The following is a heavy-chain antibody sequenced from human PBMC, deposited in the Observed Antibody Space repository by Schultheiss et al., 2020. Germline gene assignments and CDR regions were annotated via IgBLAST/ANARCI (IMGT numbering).Heavy chain of an antibody. Sequence: SETLSLTCTVSGGSISSGGYYWSWIRQHPGKGLEWIGYIYYSGSTYYNPSLKSRVTISVDTSKNQFSLKLSSVTAADTAVYYCARGRYCSGGSCYGNWFDPWGPGTLVTVSS. D-gene: IGHD2-15*01. CDR2: IYYSGST. V-gene: IGHV4-31*03. J-gene: IGHJ5*02. CDR1: GGSISSGGYY. CDR3: ARGRYCSGGSCYGNWFDP.